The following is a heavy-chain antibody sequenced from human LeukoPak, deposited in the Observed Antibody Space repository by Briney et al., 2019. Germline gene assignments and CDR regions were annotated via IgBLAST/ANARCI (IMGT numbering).Heavy chain of an antibody. D-gene: IGHD2-2*01. V-gene: IGHV4-39*07. Sequence: SETLSLTCSVSGVSIRSRNDYWGWIRQPPGKGLEWIGSIYYSETTGTTYYDPFLRSRVTVSVDSSKNQFSLNLTFVTAADTAIYYCARGLPNRSVVVVPAAFDYWGQGTRVTVSS. CDR3: ARGLPNRSVVVVPAAFDY. CDR1: GVSIRSRNDY. J-gene: IGHJ4*02. CDR2: IYYSETTGTT.